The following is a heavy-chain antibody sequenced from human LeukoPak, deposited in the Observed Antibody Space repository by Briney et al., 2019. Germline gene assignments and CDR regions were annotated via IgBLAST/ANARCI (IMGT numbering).Heavy chain of an antibody. D-gene: IGHD3-22*01. CDR3: ARLNSGYYYDSSGYPHDAFDI. J-gene: IGHJ3*02. V-gene: IGHV4-59*08. CDR2: IYYSGST. Sequence: SETLSLTCTVSGGSIGSYYWSWIRQPPGKGLEWIGYIYYSGSTNYNPSLKSRVTISVDTSKNQFSLKLSPVTAADTAVYYCARLNSGYYYDSSGYPHDAFDIWGQGTMVTVSS. CDR1: GGSIGSYY.